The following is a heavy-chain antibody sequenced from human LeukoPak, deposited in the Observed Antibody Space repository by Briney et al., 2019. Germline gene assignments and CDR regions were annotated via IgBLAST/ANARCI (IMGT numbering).Heavy chain of an antibody. CDR2: ISAYNGNT. V-gene: IGHV1-18*01. D-gene: IGHD5-24*01. Sequence: ASVKVSCKASGYTFTSYGISWVRQAPGQGLEWMGWISAYNGNTNYAQKLQGRVTMTTDTSTSTAYMELRSLRSDDTAVYYCARDGLDRDGYKIFDYWGQGTLVTVSS. CDR3: ARDGLDRDGYKIFDY. J-gene: IGHJ4*02. CDR1: GYTFTSYG.